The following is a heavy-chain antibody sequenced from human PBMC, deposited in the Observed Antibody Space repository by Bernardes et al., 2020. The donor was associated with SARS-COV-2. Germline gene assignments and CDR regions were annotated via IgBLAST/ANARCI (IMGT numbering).Heavy chain of an antibody. Sequence: GGSLRLSCAASGFTFSNYNMNWVRQAPGKGLEWVSFISSSSSTIYYADSVKGRFTISRDNAKNSLYLQMNSLRDEGTAVYYCACGGSCYFDYWGQGTLVTVSS. D-gene: IGHD2-15*01. CDR2: ISSSSSTI. CDR3: ACGGSCYFDY. CDR1: GFTFSNYN. J-gene: IGHJ4*02. V-gene: IGHV3-48*02.